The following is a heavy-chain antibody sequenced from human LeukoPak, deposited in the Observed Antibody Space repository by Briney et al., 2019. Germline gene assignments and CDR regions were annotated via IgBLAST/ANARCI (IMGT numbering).Heavy chain of an antibody. CDR2: IYYSGST. Sequence: PGGSLRLSCAASGFTFSTYTMTWVRQPPGKGLEWIGYIYYSGSTYYNPSLKSRVTISVDKSKNQFSLKLSSVTAADTAVYYCARGYYYDSSGYTFDYWGQGTLVTVSS. CDR3: ARGYYYDSSGYTFDY. D-gene: IGHD3-22*01. J-gene: IGHJ4*02. V-gene: IGHV4-59*12. CDR1: GFTFSTYT.